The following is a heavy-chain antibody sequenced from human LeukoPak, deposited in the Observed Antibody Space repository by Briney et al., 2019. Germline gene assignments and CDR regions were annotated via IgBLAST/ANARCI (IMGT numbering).Heavy chain of an antibody. CDR3: ARDQDSSGYYYAYYFDY. D-gene: IGHD3-22*01. J-gene: IGHJ4*02. CDR2: INPNSGGT. CDR1: GYTFTGYY. Sequence: ASVKVSCQASGYTFTGYYMHWVRQAPGQGLEWMGWINPNSGGTNYAQKFQGRVTMTRDTSISTAYMELSRLRSDDTAVYYCARDQDSSGYYYAYYFDYWGQGTLVTVSS. V-gene: IGHV1-2*02.